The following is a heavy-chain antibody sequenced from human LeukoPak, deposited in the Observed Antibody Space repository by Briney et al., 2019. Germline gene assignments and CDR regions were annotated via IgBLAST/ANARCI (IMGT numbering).Heavy chain of an antibody. J-gene: IGHJ4*02. V-gene: IGHV5-51*01. CDR1: AYTFTSYW. D-gene: IGHD7-27*01. Sequence: GESLKISCKGSAYTFTSYWIGWVRQMPGKGPEWMGIIYSGDSDTRYSPSFQGQVTISADKSISTAYLQWSSLKASDTAMYYCSRHLNGDSPDYLGQGTLVTVSS. CDR2: IYSGDSDT. CDR3: SRHLNGDSPDY.